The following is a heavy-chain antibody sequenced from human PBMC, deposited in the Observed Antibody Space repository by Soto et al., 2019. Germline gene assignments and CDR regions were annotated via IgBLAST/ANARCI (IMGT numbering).Heavy chain of an antibody. V-gene: IGHV1-18*01. CDR3: ARRVYDDLYYMDV. CDR1: GYSFTSYG. Sequence: QVQLVQSGAEVKRHGASVKVSCKASGYSFTSYGISWVRQAPGQGLEWMGWISGYNGQPTYAQKVQDRVTMTTDTSTSTAYMELRSLRSDDTAVYYCARRVYDDLYYMDVWGKGTTVTVSS. D-gene: IGHD3-3*01. CDR2: ISGYNGQP. J-gene: IGHJ6*03.